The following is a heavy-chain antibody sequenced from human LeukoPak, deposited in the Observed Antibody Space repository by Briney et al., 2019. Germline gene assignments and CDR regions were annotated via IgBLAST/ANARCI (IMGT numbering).Heavy chain of an antibody. CDR1: GFTISNAW. J-gene: IGHJ4*02. CDR3: TTGYCSSTSCYDRYFDY. V-gene: IGHV3-15*01. CDR2: IKSKTDGRKT. Sequence: GSLRLSCAASGFTISNAWMSWVRQAPGKGVEWVGRIKSKTDGRKTDYAAPVKGRFTISRDDSKNTLYLQMNSLKTEDTAVYYCTTGYCSSTSCYDRYFDYWGQGTLVTVSS. D-gene: IGHD2-2*01.